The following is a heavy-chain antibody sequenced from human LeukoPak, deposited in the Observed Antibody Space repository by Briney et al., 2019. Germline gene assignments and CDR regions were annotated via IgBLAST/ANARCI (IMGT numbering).Heavy chain of an antibody. CDR1: GFTVSSNY. CDR2: IYSGGST. V-gene: IGHV3-66*01. CDR3: ARETTVTSDAFDI. J-gene: IGHJ3*02. Sequence: GGSLRLSCAASGFTVSSNYMSWVRQAPGKGLEWVSVIYSGGSTYYADSVKGRFTISRDNSKNTLYLQMNSLRAEDTAVYYCARETTVTSDAFDIWGQGTMVIVSS. D-gene: IGHD4-17*01.